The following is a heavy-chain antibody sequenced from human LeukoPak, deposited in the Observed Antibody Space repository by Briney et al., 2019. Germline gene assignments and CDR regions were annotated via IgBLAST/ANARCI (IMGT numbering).Heavy chain of an antibody. CDR2: INHSGST. CDR3: ARGAIVIIEYDDAFDI. Sequence: SETLSLTCAVYGGSFSGYYWSWIRRPPGKGLEWIGEINHSGSTNYNPSLKSRVTISLDTSKNQFYLKLNSVTAADTAVYYCARGAIVIIEYDDAFDIWGQGTMVTVSS. J-gene: IGHJ3*02. CDR1: GGSFSGYY. D-gene: IGHD3-10*01. V-gene: IGHV4-34*01.